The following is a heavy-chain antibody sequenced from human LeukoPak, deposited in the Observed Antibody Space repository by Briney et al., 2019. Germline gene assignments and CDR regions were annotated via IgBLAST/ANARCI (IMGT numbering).Heavy chain of an antibody. CDR3: ARDRGSSSWEVDAFDI. V-gene: IGHV3-53*01. J-gene: IGHJ3*02. Sequence: PGGSLRLSCAASGFTVSSNYMSWVRQAPGKGLEWVSVIYSGGSTYYADSVKGRFTISRDNSKNTLYLQMNSLRAEDTAVYYCARDRGSSSWEVDAFDIWGQGTMVTVSS. CDR2: IYSGGST. CDR1: GFTVSSNY. D-gene: IGHD6-13*01.